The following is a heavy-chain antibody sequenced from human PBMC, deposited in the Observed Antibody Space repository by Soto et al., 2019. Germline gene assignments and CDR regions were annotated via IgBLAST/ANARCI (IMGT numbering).Heavy chain of an antibody. V-gene: IGHV3-7*01. CDR1: GFTFSSYW. Sequence: EVQLVESGGGLVQPGGSLRLSCAASGFTFSSYWMDWVRQAPGKGLEWVANINQDGSEKHYIDSVKGRFTISRDNAKNPLYLQMSSLTAEDSALYYCSTSLAYWGQGTLVTVSS. CDR2: INQDGSEK. J-gene: IGHJ4*02. CDR3: STSLAY.